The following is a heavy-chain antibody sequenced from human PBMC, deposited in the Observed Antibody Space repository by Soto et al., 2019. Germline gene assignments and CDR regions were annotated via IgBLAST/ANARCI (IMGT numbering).Heavy chain of an antibody. J-gene: IGHJ5*02. V-gene: IGHV4-30-2*01. CDR3: ARGLGYCISTSCHRWFDP. CDR1: GGSISSGGYS. CDR2: IYHSGST. D-gene: IGHD2-2*01. Sequence: SETLSLTCAVSGGSISSGGYSWSWIRQPPGKGLEWIGYIYHSGSTYYNPSLKSRVTISVDRSKNQFSLKLSSVTAADTAVYYCARGLGYCISTSCHRWFDPWGQGTLVT.